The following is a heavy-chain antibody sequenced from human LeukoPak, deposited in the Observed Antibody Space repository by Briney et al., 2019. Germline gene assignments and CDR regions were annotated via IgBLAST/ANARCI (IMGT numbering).Heavy chain of an antibody. CDR3: ARALDSSGYYFGY. J-gene: IGHJ4*02. Sequence: PGGSLRLSCGASGFTASSNYMSWVRQAPGKGLEWVSVIYSGGSTYYADSVKGRFTISRDNSKNTLYLQMNSLRAEDTAVYYCARALDSSGYYFGYWGQGTLVTVSS. CDR2: IYSGGST. V-gene: IGHV3-66*01. D-gene: IGHD3-22*01. CDR1: GFTASSNY.